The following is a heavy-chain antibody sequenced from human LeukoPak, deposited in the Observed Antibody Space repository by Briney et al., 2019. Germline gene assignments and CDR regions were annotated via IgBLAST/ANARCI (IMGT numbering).Heavy chain of an antibody. CDR1: GFTFSSYE. CDR2: ISSSGSTI. J-gene: IGHJ5*02. D-gene: IGHD6-25*01. Sequence: VGSLKLSCAASGFTFSSYEVNWVRQAPGKGLEWVSYISSSGSTIYYADSVKGRFTISRDNAKNSLYLQMNSLRAEDTAVYYCARTRLQGNNWFDPWGQATRSTVSS. CDR3: ARTRLQGNNWFDP. V-gene: IGHV3-48*03.